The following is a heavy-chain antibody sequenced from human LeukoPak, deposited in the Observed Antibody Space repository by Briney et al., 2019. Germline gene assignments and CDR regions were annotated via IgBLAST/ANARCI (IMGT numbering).Heavy chain of an antibody. D-gene: IGHD2-8*01. CDR1: GGSISSYY. Sequence: KISETLSLTCTVSGGSISSYYWSWIRQPPGKGLEWIGYIYYSGSTNYNPSLKSRVTISVDTSKNQFSLKLSSVTAADTAVYYCARHPVMDGYGMDVWGQGTTVTVSS. CDR3: ARHPVMDGYGMDV. J-gene: IGHJ6*02. CDR2: IYYSGST. V-gene: IGHV4-59*08.